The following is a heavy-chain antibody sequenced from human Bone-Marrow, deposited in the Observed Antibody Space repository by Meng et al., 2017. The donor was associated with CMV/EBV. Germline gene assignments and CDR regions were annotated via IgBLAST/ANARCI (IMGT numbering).Heavy chain of an antibody. CDR2: IRGSDGTA. V-gene: IGHV3-23*01. D-gene: IGHD2-21*01. J-gene: IGHJ4*02. CDR3: ARGDDLDY. CDR1: GFIFSAYT. Sequence: GESLKISCAASGFIFSAYTMSWVRQAPGKGLEWVSRIRGSDGTASYADSVKGRFTISRDNSKNTLYLQMNSLRAEDTAVYYCARGDDLDYWGQGTLVTVSS.